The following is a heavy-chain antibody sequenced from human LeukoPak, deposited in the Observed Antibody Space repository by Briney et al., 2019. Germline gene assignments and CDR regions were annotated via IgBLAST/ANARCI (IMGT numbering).Heavy chain of an antibody. V-gene: IGHV3-43*01. D-gene: IGHD2-21*01. CDR2: ISWDGVST. J-gene: IGHJ4*02. CDR1: GFTFDDYS. CDR3: ARHAPLLHFDY. Sequence: GGSLRLSCAASGFTFDDYSMHWVRQAPGKGLEWVSLISWDGVSTFYAHSVKGRFTISRDNSKNSLYLQMNSLRTEHTALYYCARHAPLLHFDYWGQGTLVTVSS.